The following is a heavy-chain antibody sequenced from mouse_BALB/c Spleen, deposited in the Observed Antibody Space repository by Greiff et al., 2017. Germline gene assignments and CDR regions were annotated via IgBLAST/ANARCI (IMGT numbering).Heavy chain of an antibody. Sequence: EVQVVESGGGLVQPGGSLRLSCATSGFTFTDYYMSWVRQPPGKALEWLGIIRNKANGYTTEYSASVKGRFTISRDNSQSILYLNRHTLRAEASASCYSARDTGYFDYWGQGTTLTVSS. CDR3: ARDTGYFDY. CDR2: IRNKANGYTT. CDR1: GFTFTDYY. V-gene: IGHV7-3*02. J-gene: IGHJ2*01.